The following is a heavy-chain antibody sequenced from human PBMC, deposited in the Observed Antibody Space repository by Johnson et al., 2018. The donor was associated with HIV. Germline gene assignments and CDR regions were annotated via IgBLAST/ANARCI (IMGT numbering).Heavy chain of an antibody. CDR1: RFTFDDYV. Sequence: VQLVESGGRVVRPGGSLRLSCAASRFTFDDYVMSWVRQAPGKGLEWVSGINWNGGSTGYANSVKGRFTISRDNSKNTLYLQMGSLRAEDMAVYYCARGGGVVGNAFDIWGQGTMVTVSS. J-gene: IGHJ3*02. CDR3: ARGGGVVGNAFDI. V-gene: IGHV3-20*04. CDR2: INWNGGST. D-gene: IGHD1-26*01.